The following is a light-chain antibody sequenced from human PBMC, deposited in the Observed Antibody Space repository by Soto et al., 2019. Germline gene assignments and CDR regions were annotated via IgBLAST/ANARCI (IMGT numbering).Light chain of an antibody. CDR1: SSDVGGYNS. CDR2: DVS. CDR3: SSYTSSSSAV. J-gene: IGLJ7*01. Sequence: QSAPTQPASVSGSPGQSITISCTATSSDVGGYNSVSWYQQHPGKAPKLMIYDVSTRPSGVSNRFSGSKSGNTASLTISGLQAEDEADYYCSSYTSSSSAVFGGGTQLTV. V-gene: IGLV2-14*01.